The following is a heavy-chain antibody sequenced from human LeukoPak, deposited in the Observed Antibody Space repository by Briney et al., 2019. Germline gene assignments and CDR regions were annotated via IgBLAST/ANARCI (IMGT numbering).Heavy chain of an antibody. CDR3: ASGKRYGSGDEREENWFDP. J-gene: IGHJ5*02. CDR1: GGSFSGYY. Sequence: SETLSLTCAVYGGSFSGYYWSWIRQPPGKGLEWIGEINHSGSTNYNPSLKSRVTISVDTSKNQFSLKLSSVTAADTAVYYCASGKRYGSGDEREENWFDPWGQGTLVTVSS. V-gene: IGHV4-34*01. CDR2: INHSGST. D-gene: IGHD3-10*01.